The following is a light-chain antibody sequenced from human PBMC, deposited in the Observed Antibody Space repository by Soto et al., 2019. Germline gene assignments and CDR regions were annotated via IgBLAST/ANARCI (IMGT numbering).Light chain of an antibody. V-gene: IGKV3-20*01. J-gene: IGKJ1*01. CDR2: GAS. CDR1: QPISSNY. CDR3: QQYGSSPWT. Sequence: ETVLTQSPGTLSLSPGERATLSCRASQPISSNYLAWYRQTPGQAPRLLIYGASNRATGIADRFSGSGSGTDFTLIISRLEPEDFALYYCQQYGSSPWTFGQGTKVEIK.